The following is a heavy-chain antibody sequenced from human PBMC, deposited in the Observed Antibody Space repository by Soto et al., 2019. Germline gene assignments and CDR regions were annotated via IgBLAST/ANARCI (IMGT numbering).Heavy chain of an antibody. Sequence: EVQLVETGGGLIQPGGSLRLSCAASGFTVSSNSMSWVRQAPGKGLEWVSVIYSGGSTYYADSVKGRFTISRDNSKNTLYLQMNSLRAEDTAVYYCARTLMVRGVISAFDIWGQGTMVTVSS. CDR2: IYSGGST. CDR1: GFTVSSNS. J-gene: IGHJ3*02. D-gene: IGHD3-10*01. V-gene: IGHV3-53*02. CDR3: ARTLMVRGVISAFDI.